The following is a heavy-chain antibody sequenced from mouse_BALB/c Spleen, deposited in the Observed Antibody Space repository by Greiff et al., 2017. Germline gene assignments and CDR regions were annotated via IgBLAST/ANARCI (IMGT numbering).Heavy chain of an antibody. Sequence: QVQLQQSGAELVRPGTSVKVSCKASGYAFTNYLIEWVKQRPGQGLEWIGVINPGSGGTNYNEKFKGKATLTADKSSSTAYMQLSSLTSDDSAVYFCAREGLGNSWFAYWGQGTLVTVSA. J-gene: IGHJ3*01. CDR1: GYAFTNYL. V-gene: IGHV1-54*01. D-gene: IGHD2-1*01. CDR2: INPGSGGT. CDR3: AREGLGNSWFAY.